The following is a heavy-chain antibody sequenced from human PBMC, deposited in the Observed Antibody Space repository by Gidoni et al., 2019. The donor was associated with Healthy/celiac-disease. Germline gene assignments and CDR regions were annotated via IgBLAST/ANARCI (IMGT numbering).Heavy chain of an antibody. D-gene: IGHD3-9*01. V-gene: IGHV3-53*01. J-gene: IGHJ4*02. Sequence: ELQLVESVGGLIQPGGYLNLACAASGFTVSSNYISWVRQAAGKGLEWVSVISSGGSTYYADSVKGRFTISRDNSKNTLYLQMTSLRAEDTALDYCARYLTDYWGQGTLVTVSS. CDR2: ISSGGST. CDR3: ARYLTDY. CDR1: GFTVSSNY.